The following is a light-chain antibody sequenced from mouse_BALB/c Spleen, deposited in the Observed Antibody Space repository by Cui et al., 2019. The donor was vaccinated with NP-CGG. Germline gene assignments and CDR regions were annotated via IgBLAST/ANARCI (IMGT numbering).Light chain of an antibody. V-gene: IGLV1*01. CDR2: GTN. J-gene: IGLJ1*01. CDR1: TGAVTTNNY. CDR3: ALWYSNHWV. Sequence: AVLTQESALTTSPGETVTLTCRSSTGAVTTNNYANWVQEKPDHLFTGLIGGTNNRPPGVPARFSGSLIGDKAALTITGAQTEDEAKYFCALWYSNHWVFGGGTKMTVL.